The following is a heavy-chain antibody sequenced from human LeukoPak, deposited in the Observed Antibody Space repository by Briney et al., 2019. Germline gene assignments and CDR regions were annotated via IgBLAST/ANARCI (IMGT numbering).Heavy chain of an antibody. CDR2: IYYSGST. D-gene: IGHD3-10*01. CDR1: GGSISSYY. J-gene: IGHJ4*02. CDR3: ARLEDYYGSGSYRGRIDY. V-gene: IGHV4-59*08. Sequence: PSETLSLTCTVSGGSISSYYWSWIRQPPGKGLEWIGYIYYSGSTNYNPSLKSRVTISVDTSKNQFSLKLSSVTAADTAVYYCARLEDYYGSGSYRGRIDYWGQGTLVTVSS.